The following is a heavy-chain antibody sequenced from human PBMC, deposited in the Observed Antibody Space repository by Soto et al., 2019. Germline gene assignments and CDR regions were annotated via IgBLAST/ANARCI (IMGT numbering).Heavy chain of an antibody. CDR3: AKEGEASDIDAFDA. J-gene: IGHJ3*01. V-gene: IGHV3-23*01. CDR1: GFTFSHYA. Sequence: EVQLLESGGDLVQPGGSLRLSCAASGFTFSHYALGWVRQAPGKGLEWISGFGSSAGSAFYADSVKGWFTISRDNSKNTLYLQMNSLRAEDTATYYCAKEGEASDIDAFDAWGQGTLVIVSS. D-gene: IGHD3-9*01. CDR2: FGSSAGSA.